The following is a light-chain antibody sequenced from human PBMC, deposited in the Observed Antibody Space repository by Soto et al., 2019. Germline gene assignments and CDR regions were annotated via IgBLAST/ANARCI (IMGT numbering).Light chain of an antibody. V-gene: IGKV1-5*03. CDR1: QSISSW. CDR2: KAS. Sequence: DIQMTQSPSTLSASVGDRVTITCRASQSISSWLAWYQQKPGKAPKVLIYKASSLKSGVPSRFSGSGSGTEFTLTISSLHPDDFATYYFQQYNSYSWTFGQGTKVEIK. J-gene: IGKJ1*01. CDR3: QQYNSYSWT.